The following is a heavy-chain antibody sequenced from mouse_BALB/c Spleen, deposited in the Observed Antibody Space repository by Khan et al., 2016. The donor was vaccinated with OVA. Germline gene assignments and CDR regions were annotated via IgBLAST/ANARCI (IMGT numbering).Heavy chain of an antibody. V-gene: IGHV3-8*02. D-gene: IGHD2-1*01. Sequence: EVQLQESGPSLVKPSQTLSLTCSVTGDSITSGYWNWIRKFPGNKVEYMGYIGYSGSTYYNPSLKSRISITRDTSKNQCYLQLNSVTTEDTATYYCARWGNPRWYFDVWGAGTTVTVSP. CDR1: GDSITSGY. CDR3: ARWGNPRWYFDV. J-gene: IGHJ1*01. CDR2: IGYSGST.